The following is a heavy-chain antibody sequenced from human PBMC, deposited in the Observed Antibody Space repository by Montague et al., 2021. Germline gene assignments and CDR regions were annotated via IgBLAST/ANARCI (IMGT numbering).Heavy chain of an antibody. Sequence: SETLSLTCTVSRSLINSDYYCGWIRQPPGTGLEWMGSVSHGGRTYYNPSLKSRVTISVDTSNNHFSLKLSSVTAADTAMYYCARERDRYYYMDIWGKGTTIALS. CDR3: ARERDRYYYMDI. CDR1: RSLINSDYY. V-gene: IGHV4-38-2*02. CDR2: VSHGGRT. J-gene: IGHJ6*03.